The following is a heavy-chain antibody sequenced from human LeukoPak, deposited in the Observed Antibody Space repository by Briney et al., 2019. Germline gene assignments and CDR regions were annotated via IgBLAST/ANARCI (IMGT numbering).Heavy chain of an antibody. D-gene: IGHD4-17*01. Sequence: GGSLRLSCAASGFTFSSYGMHWVRQAPGKGLEWVAVIWYDGSNKYYADSVKGRFTISRDNSKSTLYLQMNSLRAEDTAVYYCARDSVLPIDYGDYGWFDPWGQGTLVTVSS. CDR3: ARDSVLPIDYGDYGWFDP. CDR1: GFTFSSYG. J-gene: IGHJ5*02. V-gene: IGHV3-33*01. CDR2: IWYDGSNK.